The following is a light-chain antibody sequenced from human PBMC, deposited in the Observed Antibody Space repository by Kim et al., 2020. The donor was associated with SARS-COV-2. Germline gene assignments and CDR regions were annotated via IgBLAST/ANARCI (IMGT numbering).Light chain of an antibody. V-gene: IGLV7-43*01. CDR1: TGPGTHNCY. J-gene: IGLJ3*02. CDR2: NTN. CDR3: LLHYGSFWL. Sequence: PGGTSTPTCASSTGPGTHNCYPNWFQHKPGQPPRALISNTNNKHSWTPARFSGSLLGGKAALTLSDVQPEDEADYYCLLHYGSFWLFGGGTQLTVL.